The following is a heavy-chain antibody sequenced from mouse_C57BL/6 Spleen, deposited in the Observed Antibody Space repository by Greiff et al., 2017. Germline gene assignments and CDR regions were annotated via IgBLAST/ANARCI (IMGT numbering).Heavy chain of an antibody. CDR2: ISSGGSYT. CDR3: ARLGSNHWYCDV. Sequence: EVKLEESEGGLVQPGSSMKLSCTASGFTFSSYGMSWVRPTPDKRLEWVATISSGGSYTYYPDSVKGRFTISRDNAKNTLYLQMSSLKSEDTAMYYCARLGSNHWYCDVWGTGTTVTVSS. V-gene: IGHV5-6*03. CDR1: GFTFSSYG. D-gene: IGHD2-5*01. J-gene: IGHJ1*03.